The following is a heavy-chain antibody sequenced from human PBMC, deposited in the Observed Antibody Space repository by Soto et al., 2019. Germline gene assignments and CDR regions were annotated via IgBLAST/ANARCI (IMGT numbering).Heavy chain of an antibody. Sequence: PGESLKISCNGSGYSFTIYCIGLVLQMPGKGLEWMGIIYPGDSDTRYSPSFQGQVTISADKSISTAYLQWSSLKASGTAMYYCASGRLVPTYYYGMDVWGQGTTVTVSS. D-gene: IGHD6-19*01. CDR2: IYPGDSDT. J-gene: IGHJ6*02. CDR3: ASGRLVPTYYYGMDV. V-gene: IGHV5-51*01. CDR1: GYSFTIYC.